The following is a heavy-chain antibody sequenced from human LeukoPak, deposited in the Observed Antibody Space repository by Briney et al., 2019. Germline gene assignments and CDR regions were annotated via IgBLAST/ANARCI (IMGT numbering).Heavy chain of an antibody. Sequence: GGSLRLSCAASGFTFSDYAMNWVRQAPGKGLEWVSGISGSGGSTYYADSAKGRFTISRDNSKNTLYLQLNSLRAEDTAVYYCAKDPHARIVAAVLQWGQGTLVTVSS. V-gene: IGHV3-23*01. CDR1: GFTFSDYA. D-gene: IGHD6-13*01. J-gene: IGHJ4*02. CDR3: AKDPHARIVAAVLQ. CDR2: ISGSGGST.